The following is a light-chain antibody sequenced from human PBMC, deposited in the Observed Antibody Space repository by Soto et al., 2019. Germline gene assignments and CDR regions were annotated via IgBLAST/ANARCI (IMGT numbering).Light chain of an antibody. CDR2: EVS. CDR3: FSYTTSSTLV. Sequence: QSALTQPASVSGSPGQLITISCTGTSSDVGGYNYVSWYQQHPAKAPKLMIYEVSNRPSGVSHRFSGSKSGNTASLTISGLQAEDEADYYCFSYTTSSTLVFGGGTKLTVL. J-gene: IGLJ3*02. V-gene: IGLV2-14*01. CDR1: SSDVGGYNY.